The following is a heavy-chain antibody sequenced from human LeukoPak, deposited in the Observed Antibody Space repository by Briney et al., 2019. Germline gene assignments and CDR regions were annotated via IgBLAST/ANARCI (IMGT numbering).Heavy chain of an antibody. CDR2: ISGSGGST. CDR3: AKEDGYSSGWYVKGFDY. Sequence: GGSLRLXCAASGFTFSSYAMSWVRQAPGKGLEWVSAISGSGGSTYYADSVKGRFTISRDNSKNTLYLQMNSLRAEDTAVYYCAKEDGYSSGWYVKGFDYWGQGTLVTVSS. D-gene: IGHD6-19*01. CDR1: GFTFSSYA. J-gene: IGHJ4*02. V-gene: IGHV3-23*01.